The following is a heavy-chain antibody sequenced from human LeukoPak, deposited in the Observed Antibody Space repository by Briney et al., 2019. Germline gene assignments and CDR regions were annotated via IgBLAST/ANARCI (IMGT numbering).Heavy chain of an antibody. CDR2: ISSSSSYI. Sequence: GGSLRLSCAASGFTFISYSMNWVRQAPGKGLEWVSSISSSSSYIYYADSVKGRFTISRDNAKNSLYLQMNSLRAEDTAVYYCAREQRPGIAAAGTNWGQGTLVTVSS. CDR3: AREQRPGIAAAGTN. CDR1: GFTFISYS. J-gene: IGHJ4*02. V-gene: IGHV3-21*01. D-gene: IGHD6-13*01.